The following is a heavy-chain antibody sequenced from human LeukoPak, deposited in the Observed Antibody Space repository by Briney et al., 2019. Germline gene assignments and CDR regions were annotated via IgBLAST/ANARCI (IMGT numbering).Heavy chain of an antibody. CDR3: ARAHRLCLDY. CDR1: GFTFSSYG. D-gene: IGHD2-2*01. Sequence: PGGSLRLSCAASGFTFSSYGMHWVRQAPGKGLEWVAFIRYDGSNKYYADSVKGRFTISRDNSKNTLYLQMNSLRAEDTAVYYCARAHRLCLDYWGQGTLVTVSS. V-gene: IGHV3-30*02. J-gene: IGHJ4*02. CDR2: IRYDGSNK.